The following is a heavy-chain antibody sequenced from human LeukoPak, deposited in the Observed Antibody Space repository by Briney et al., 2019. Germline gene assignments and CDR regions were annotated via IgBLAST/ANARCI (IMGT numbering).Heavy chain of an antibody. D-gene: IGHD2-15*01. CDR1: GGSISSYY. Sequence: SETLSLTCTVSGGSISSYYWSWIRQPPGKGLEWIGYIYYSGSTNYNPSLKSRATMSVDTSKNHFSLKLTSVTAADSAVYYCARNFCTGGSCYINDDWGQGILVTVSS. CDR3: ARNFCTGGSCYINDD. J-gene: IGHJ4*02. V-gene: IGHV4-59*01. CDR2: IYYSGST.